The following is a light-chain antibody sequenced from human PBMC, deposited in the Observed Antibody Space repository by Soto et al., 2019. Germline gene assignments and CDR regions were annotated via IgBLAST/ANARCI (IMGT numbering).Light chain of an antibody. Sequence: DIQMTQSPSSLSASVGDRVTITCRASQSISSYLNWYQQKPGKAPKLLIYAASSLQSGVPSRFSGSGSGTDCTLTISSLQPKDFETYYCQKSYSTPFTFGPGTTVHIK. J-gene: IGKJ3*01. CDR2: AAS. CDR1: QSISSY. V-gene: IGKV1-39*01. CDR3: QKSYSTPFT.